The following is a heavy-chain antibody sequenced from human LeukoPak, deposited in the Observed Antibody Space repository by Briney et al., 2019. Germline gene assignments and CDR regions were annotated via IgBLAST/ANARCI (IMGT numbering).Heavy chain of an antibody. Sequence: ASVKVSCKASGYTFTDYYIHWVRQAPGQGLEWMGWVHPISGDTNYQGRVTMTRDTSITTAYMDLSRLASDDTAVYYCATVRTSGNFPYYLDYWGQGTMVTVSS. CDR3: ATVRTSGNFPYYLDY. D-gene: IGHD1-1*01. V-gene: IGHV1-2*02. CDR2: VHPISGDT. J-gene: IGHJ4*02. CDR1: GYTFTDYY.